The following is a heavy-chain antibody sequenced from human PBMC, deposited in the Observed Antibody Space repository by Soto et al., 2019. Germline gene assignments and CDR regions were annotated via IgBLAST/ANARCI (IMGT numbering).Heavy chain of an antibody. D-gene: IGHD3-10*01. V-gene: IGHV3-23*01. CDR2: ISGRGGSA. CDR1: GFTFNNYA. CDR3: ARLAGRFGELLSQFYQYGWDV. J-gene: IGHJ6*02. Sequence: EVQLLESGGGLVQPGGSLRLSCAASGFTFNNYAMSWVRQAPGKGLEWVSAISGRGGSAYYADSVKGRFTISRDNSKNTLDLQRNSRRAEDTAVYYWARLAGRFGELLSQFYQYGWDVWGQGTTVTVSS.